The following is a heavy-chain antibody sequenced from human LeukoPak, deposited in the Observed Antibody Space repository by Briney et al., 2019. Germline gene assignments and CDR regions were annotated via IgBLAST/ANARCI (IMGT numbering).Heavy chain of an antibody. D-gene: IGHD4-17*01. Sequence: PGGSLRLSCAASGFTFDDYAMHWVRQAPGKGLEWVPLISGDGGSTYYADSVKGRFTTSRDNSKNSLYLQMNSLRTEDTALYYCAKGGTTVTTGDYWGQGTLVTVSS. CDR3: AKGGTTVTTGDY. CDR1: GFTFDDYA. J-gene: IGHJ4*02. V-gene: IGHV3-43*02. CDR2: ISGDGGST.